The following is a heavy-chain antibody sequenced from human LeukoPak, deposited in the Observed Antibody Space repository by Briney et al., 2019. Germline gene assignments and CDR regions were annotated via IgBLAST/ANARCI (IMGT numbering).Heavy chain of an antibody. CDR1: GFTFSSYA. D-gene: IGHD3-22*01. CDR3: AIMHPYYDGNGYWVQ. CDR2: INTSGGST. J-gene: IGHJ4*02. Sequence: GGSLRLSCAASGFTFSSYAMSWVRQAPGKGLEWVSGINTSGGSTAYADSVKGRFTISRENPRNTLYMQMNSLRAEDTALYYCAIMHPYYDGNGYWVQWGQGTLVTVSS. V-gene: IGHV3-23*01.